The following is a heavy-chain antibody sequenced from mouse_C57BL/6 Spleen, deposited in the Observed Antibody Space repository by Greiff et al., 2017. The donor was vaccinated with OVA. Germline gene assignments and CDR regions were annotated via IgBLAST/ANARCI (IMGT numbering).Heavy chain of an antibody. V-gene: IGHV1-80*01. CDR3: ARKDYFDY. CDR2: IYPGDGDT. Sequence: VQLQQSGAELVKPGASVKISCKASGYAFSSYWMNWVKQGPGKGLEWIGQIYPGDGDTNYNGKFKGKATLTADKSSSTAYMQLSSLTSEDSAVYFCARKDYFDYWGQGTTLTVSS. J-gene: IGHJ2*01. CDR1: GYAFSSYW.